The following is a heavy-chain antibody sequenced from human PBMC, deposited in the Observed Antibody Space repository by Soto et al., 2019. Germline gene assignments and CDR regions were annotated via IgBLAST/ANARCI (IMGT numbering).Heavy chain of an antibody. CDR2: INHSGST. V-gene: IGHV4-34*01. J-gene: IGHJ6*02. Sequence: SDTLSLTCAVYGGSFSCYYWSWIRQPPGKGLEWIGEINHSGSTNYNPSLKSRVTISVDTSKNQFSLKLSSVTAADTAVYYCARGQARYCSGGSCYGYRLSYYYYGMDVSGQGTTVTVSS. CDR1: GGSFSCYY. D-gene: IGHD2-15*01. CDR3: ARGQARYCSGGSCYGYRLSYYYYGMDV.